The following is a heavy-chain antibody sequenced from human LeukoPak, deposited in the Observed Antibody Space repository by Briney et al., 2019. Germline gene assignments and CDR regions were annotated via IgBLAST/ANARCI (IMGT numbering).Heavy chain of an antibody. CDR3: VRDFRSADY. V-gene: IGHV3-74*01. J-gene: IGHJ4*02. CDR1: GFTFSTYC. Sequence: GGSQRLSCAASGFTFSTYCMHGVRQAPGKGPMWVSRICPDGTVTNYADSVKARFIISRDNARNTVYLQMNSLRVEDTAVYYCVRDFRSADYWGQGTLVTVSS. CDR2: ICPDGTVT.